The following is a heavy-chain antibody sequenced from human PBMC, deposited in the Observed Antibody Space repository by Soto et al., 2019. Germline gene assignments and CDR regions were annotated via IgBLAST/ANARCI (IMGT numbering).Heavy chain of an antibody. CDR1: GFTFRSYG. D-gene: IGHD3-22*01. CDR2: IWYDGSNK. J-gene: IGHJ4*02. Sequence: VGSLILSCAASGFTFRSYGMHWVRQSPGKGLEWVAVIWYDGSNKYYADSVKGRFTISRDNSKNTLYLQMNSLRAEDTAVYYCARDSTYYYDSSGYNSLWYWGQGTLVTISS. V-gene: IGHV3-33*01. CDR3: ARDSTYYYDSSGYNSLWY.